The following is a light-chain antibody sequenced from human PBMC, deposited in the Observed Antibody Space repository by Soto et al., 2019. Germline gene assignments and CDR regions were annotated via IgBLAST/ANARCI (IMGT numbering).Light chain of an antibody. CDR1: QSISSR. V-gene: IGKV1-12*01. Sequence: DIQMTQSPSSVSAFVGDRVTITCRASQSISSRLTWYQQKPGKAPKVLIYTASNLQSGVPSRFSGSGSGSDFTLTISSLQPEDFATYYCQQAINFPWTFGQGAKVEIK. CDR3: QQAINFPWT. J-gene: IGKJ1*01. CDR2: TAS.